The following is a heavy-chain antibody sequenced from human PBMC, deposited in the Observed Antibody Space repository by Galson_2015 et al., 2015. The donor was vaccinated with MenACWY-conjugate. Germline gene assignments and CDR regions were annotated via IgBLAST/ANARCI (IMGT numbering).Heavy chain of an antibody. V-gene: IGHV6-1*01. Sequence: CAISGDSVSSDSAAWNWFRQSPSGGLEWLGRTYYRSKWYSEYALSVRSRIRVSPDTSNNRFSLQLNSLTLEDTAVYYCVGGYCSIASRPRRFDPSGQGTVVTV. CDR3: VGGYCSIASRPRRFDP. CDR2: TYYRSKWYS. CDR1: GDSVSSDSAA. J-gene: IGHJ5*02. D-gene: IGHD2-2*01.